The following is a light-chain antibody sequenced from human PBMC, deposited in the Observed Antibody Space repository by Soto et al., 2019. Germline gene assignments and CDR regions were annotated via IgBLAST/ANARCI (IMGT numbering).Light chain of an antibody. CDR2: GAS. CDR3: QQYGKWPRT. Sequence: IVLTQSPATLSVSPWERATLSCGASQSVSRKLAGYQQTRGQAPRLLSYGASTRATGGPARVSGSGSGKEVTLTISNLQSEDFAVYHCQQYGKWPRTFGQGTKVDIK. CDR1: QSVSRK. J-gene: IGKJ1*01. V-gene: IGKV3-15*01.